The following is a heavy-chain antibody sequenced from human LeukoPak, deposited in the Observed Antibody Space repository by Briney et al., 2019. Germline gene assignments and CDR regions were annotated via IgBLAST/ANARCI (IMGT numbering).Heavy chain of an antibody. CDR1: GFSFSDFS. CDR2: ISGSGDFT. J-gene: IGHJ4*02. CDR3: AGDIRSTTYQAY. D-gene: IGHD2-2*01. Sequence: PGGSLRLSCAASGFSFSDFSMSWVRQAPGKGLEWVSSISGSGDFTYYAESLKGRFTISRDNAKKSLYLQMDSLRAEDTAVYYCAGDIRSTTYQAYWGQGTLITVSS. V-gene: IGHV3-21*01.